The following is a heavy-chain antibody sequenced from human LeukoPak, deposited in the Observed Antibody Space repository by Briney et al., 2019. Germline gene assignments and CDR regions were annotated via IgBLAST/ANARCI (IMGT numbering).Heavy chain of an antibody. Sequence: ASVNVSCKASGYTFTSYAMHWVRQAPGQRLEWMGWINAGNGNTKYSQKFQGRVTITRDTSASTAYMELSSLRSEDTAVYYCARDLLTMVRGVIITGGLDPWGQGTLVTVSS. J-gene: IGHJ5*02. CDR1: GYTFTSYA. V-gene: IGHV1-3*01. CDR2: INAGNGNT. D-gene: IGHD3-10*01. CDR3: ARDLLTMVRGVIITGGLDP.